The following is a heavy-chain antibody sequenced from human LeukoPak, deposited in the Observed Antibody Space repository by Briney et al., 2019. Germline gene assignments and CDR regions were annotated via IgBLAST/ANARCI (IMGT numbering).Heavy chain of an antibody. Sequence: PGGSLRLSCAASGFTFSSYEMNWVRQAPGKGLEWVSYISSSGSTIYYADSVKGRFTISRDNSKNTLYLQMNSLRAEDTAVYYCARDLSGGPGGGVLDYWGQGTLVTVSS. V-gene: IGHV3-48*03. J-gene: IGHJ4*02. CDR1: GFTFSSYE. D-gene: IGHD3-16*01. CDR2: ISSSGSTI. CDR3: ARDLSGGPGGGVLDY.